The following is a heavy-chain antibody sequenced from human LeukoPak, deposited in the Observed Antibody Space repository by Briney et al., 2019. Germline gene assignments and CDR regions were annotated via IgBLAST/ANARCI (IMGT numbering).Heavy chain of an antibody. CDR3: ARDAPFSARSGKSDY. D-gene: IGHD3-3*02. CDR1: GFTFSSYE. J-gene: IGHJ4*02. Sequence: GGALRLSCAASGFTFSSYEMNWVRQAPGKGLEWVSYISSSGSTIYYADSVKGRFTISRDNAKNSLYLQMNSLRAEDTAVYYCARDAPFSARSGKSDYWGQGTLVTVSS. CDR2: ISSSGSTI. V-gene: IGHV3-48*03.